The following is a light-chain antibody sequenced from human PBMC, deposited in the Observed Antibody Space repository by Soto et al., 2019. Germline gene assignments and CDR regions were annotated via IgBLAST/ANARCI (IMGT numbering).Light chain of an antibody. CDR2: GAS. CDR3: QQYHKWPPIT. CDR1: QSVSTN. V-gene: IGKV3-15*01. J-gene: IGKJ5*01. Sequence: EIVFTQSPSTLSLSPGERATLSCRASQSVSTNLAWYQQKPGQAPRLLIYGASTRATGIPARFSGSGSGTEFTLTISSLQSEDSAVYYCQQYHKWPPITFGQGTRLEIK.